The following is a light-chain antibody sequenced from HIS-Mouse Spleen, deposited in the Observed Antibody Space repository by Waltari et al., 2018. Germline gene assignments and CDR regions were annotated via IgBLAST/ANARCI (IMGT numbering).Light chain of an antibody. Sequence: SYELTQPPSGSVSPGQTARITFSGDALPKKYAYWYQQKSGQAPVLVIYEDSKRPSGIPERFSGSSSGTMATLTISGAQVEDEADYYCYSTDSSGNHRVFGGGTKLTVL. CDR1: ALPKKY. J-gene: IGLJ2*01. CDR3: YSTDSSGNHRV. CDR2: EDS. V-gene: IGLV3-10*01.